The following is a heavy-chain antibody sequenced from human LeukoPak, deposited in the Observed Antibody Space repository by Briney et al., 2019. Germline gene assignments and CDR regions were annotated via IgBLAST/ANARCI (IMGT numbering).Heavy chain of an antibody. J-gene: IGHJ4*02. CDR3: ATYYYDSSGYSYFDY. Sequence: SETLSLTCAVYGGSFSGYYWSWIRQPPGKGLEWIGEINHSGSTNYNPSLKGRVTISVDTSKNQFSLKLSSVTAADTAVYYCATYYYDSSGYSYFDYWGQGTLVTVSS. CDR2: INHSGST. D-gene: IGHD3-22*01. V-gene: IGHV4-34*01. CDR1: GGSFSGYY.